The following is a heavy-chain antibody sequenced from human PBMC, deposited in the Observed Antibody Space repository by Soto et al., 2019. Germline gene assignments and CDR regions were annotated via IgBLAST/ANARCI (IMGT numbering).Heavy chain of an antibody. Sequence: QVQLVESGGGVVQPGRSLRLSCAASGFTFSSYGMHWVRQAPGKGLEWVAVISYDGSNKYYADSVKGRFTISRDNSKNTLYLQMNSLRAEDTAVYYCAKDERLYFDWYDAFDIWGQGTMVTVSS. CDR3: AKDERLYFDWYDAFDI. CDR1: GFTFSSYG. V-gene: IGHV3-30*18. D-gene: IGHD3-9*01. J-gene: IGHJ3*02. CDR2: ISYDGSNK.